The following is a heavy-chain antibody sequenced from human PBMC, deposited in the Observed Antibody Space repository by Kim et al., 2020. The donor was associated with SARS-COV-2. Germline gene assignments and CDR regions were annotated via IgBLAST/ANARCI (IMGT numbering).Heavy chain of an antibody. J-gene: IGHJ4*02. V-gene: IGHV1-46*01. CDR3: ARGGGGFDY. CDR2: GST. D-gene: IGHD3-16*01. Sequence: GSTSYAQKFQGRVTRTRDTSTSTVYMELSSLRSEDTAVYYCARGGGGFDYWGQGTLVTVSS.